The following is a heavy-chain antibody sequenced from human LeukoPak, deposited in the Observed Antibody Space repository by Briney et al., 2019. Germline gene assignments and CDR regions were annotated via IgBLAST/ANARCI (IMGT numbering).Heavy chain of an antibody. D-gene: IGHD3-22*01. CDR1: GYTFTSDY. Sequence: PTASVKVSCKASGYTFTSDYMHWVRQAPGQGLEWMGIINPSGGSTSYAQKFQGRVTMTRDTSTSTVYMELSSLRSEDTAVYYCARAGGLTMIVVVLDYWGQGTLVTVSS. CDR3: ARAGGLTMIVVVLDY. CDR2: INPSGGST. J-gene: IGHJ4*02. V-gene: IGHV1-46*01.